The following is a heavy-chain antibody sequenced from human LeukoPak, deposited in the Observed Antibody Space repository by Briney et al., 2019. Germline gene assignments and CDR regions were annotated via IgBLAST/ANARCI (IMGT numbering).Heavy chain of an antibody. D-gene: IGHD6-13*01. CDR1: GFTFSSNG. CDR3: AKNPSGVDIAATEP. J-gene: IGHJ5*02. V-gene: IGHV3-30*18. CDR2: ISYDGSNE. Sequence: GGSLRLSCAASGFTFSSNGMHWVRQAPGRGLDWVAFISYDGSNEYYADSVKGRFTISRDNSKNTPYLQMNSLRPEDTAVYYCAKNPSGVDIAATEPWGQGTLVTVPS.